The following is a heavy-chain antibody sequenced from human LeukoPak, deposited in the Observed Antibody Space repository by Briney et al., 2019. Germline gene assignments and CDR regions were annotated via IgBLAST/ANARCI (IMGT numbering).Heavy chain of an antibody. Sequence: SETLSLTCTVSGGSISGYYWSWIRQPPGKGLEWIAYINYSGRTNYNPSLKSRVTISVDTSKNQFSLKLNSVTAADTAVYTCARGAAAGTGRYYFDHWGQGTLVTVSS. CDR2: INYSGRT. D-gene: IGHD6-13*01. J-gene: IGHJ4*02. CDR1: GGSISGYY. V-gene: IGHV4-59*12. CDR3: ARGAAAGTGRYYFDH.